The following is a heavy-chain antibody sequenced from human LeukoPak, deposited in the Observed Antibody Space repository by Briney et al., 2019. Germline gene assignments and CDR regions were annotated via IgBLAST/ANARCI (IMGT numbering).Heavy chain of an antibody. Sequence: PGGSLRLSCAASGFTFSSYSMNWVRQAPGKGLEWVSSISSSSSYIYYADSVKGRFTISRDNAKNSLYLQMNSLRAEDTAVYYCARDPTADYYDSSGYVIDYWGQGTLVTVSS. CDR3: ARDPTADYYDSSGYVIDY. CDR2: ISSSSSYI. J-gene: IGHJ4*02. V-gene: IGHV3-21*01. CDR1: GFTFSSYS. D-gene: IGHD3-22*01.